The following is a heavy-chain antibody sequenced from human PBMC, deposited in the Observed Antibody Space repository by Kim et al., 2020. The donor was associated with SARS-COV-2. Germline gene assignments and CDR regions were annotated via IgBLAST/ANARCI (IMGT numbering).Heavy chain of an antibody. CDR2: FDPEDGET. V-gene: IGHV1-24*01. J-gene: IGHJ2*01. D-gene: IGHD1-26*01. CDR1: GYTLTELS. Sequence: ASVKVSCKVSGYTLTELSMHWVRQAPGKGLEWMGGFDPEDGETIYAQKFQGRVTMTEDTSTDTAYMELSSLRSEDTAVYYCATDSRWVLPGASYWYFDLWGRGTLVTVSS. CDR3: ATDSRWVLPGASYWYFDL.